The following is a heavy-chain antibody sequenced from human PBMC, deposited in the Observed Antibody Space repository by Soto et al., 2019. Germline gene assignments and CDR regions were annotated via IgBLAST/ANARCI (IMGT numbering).Heavy chain of an antibody. CDR1: GFTFSNAW. D-gene: IGHD3-10*01. V-gene: IGHV3-15*07. CDR3: ARDILLWFGELPPRAHDAFDI. Sequence: GSLRLSCAASGFTFSNAWMNWVRQAPGKGLEWVGRIKSKTDGGTTDYAAPVKGRFTISRDDSKNTLYLQMNSLKTEDTAVYYCARDILLWFGELPPRAHDAFDIWGQGTMVTVSS. J-gene: IGHJ3*02. CDR2: IKSKTDGGTT.